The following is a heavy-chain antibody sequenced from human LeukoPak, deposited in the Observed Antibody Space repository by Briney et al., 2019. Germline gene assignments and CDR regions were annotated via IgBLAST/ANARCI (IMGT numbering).Heavy chain of an antibody. D-gene: IGHD3-16*01. CDR2: ISGSGGST. CDR1: GFTFSSYA. V-gene: IGHV3-23*01. J-gene: IGHJ6*03. CDR3: ARVNPWNDVWGTYYYYMDV. Sequence: GGSLRLSCAASGFTFSSYAMSWVRQAPGKGLEWVSGISGSGGSTVYADSVRGRFTISRDNFQNTVFLQMNSLRAEDTAVYYCARVNPWNDVWGTYYYYMDVWGKGTTVTVSS.